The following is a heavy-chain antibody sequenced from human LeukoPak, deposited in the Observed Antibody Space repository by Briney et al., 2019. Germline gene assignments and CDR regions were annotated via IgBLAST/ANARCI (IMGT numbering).Heavy chain of an antibody. Sequence: ASVKVSCKASGYTFTSYGISWVRQPPGQGLEWMGWISAYNGNTNYAQKLQGRVTMTTDTSTSTAYMELRGLRSDDTAVYYCARDGYGSGSYLWWFDPWGQGTLVTVSS. CDR2: ISAYNGNT. CDR1: GYTFTSYG. CDR3: ARDGYGSGSYLWWFDP. D-gene: IGHD3-10*01. V-gene: IGHV1-18*04. J-gene: IGHJ5*02.